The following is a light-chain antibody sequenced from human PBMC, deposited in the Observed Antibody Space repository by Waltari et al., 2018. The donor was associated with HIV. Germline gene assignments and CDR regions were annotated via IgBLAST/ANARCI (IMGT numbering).Light chain of an antibody. V-gene: IGKV1-39*01. CDR3: QQTFSPPRT. J-gene: IGKJ3*01. CDR1: QNIINY. CDR2: HAS. Sequence: DINMTQSPSYLSATVGDRVTIPSRTSQNIINYLNWYHQSPGKPPKLLIFHASALQDGVSSRFSGRGSGTEFTLSIAGLQPDDFGTYSCQQTFSPPRTFGPGT.